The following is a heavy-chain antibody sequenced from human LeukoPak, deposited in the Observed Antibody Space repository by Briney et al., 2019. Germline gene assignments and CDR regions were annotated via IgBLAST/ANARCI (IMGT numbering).Heavy chain of an antibody. CDR2: IIPIFGTA. V-gene: IGHV1-69*13. D-gene: IGHD1-1*01. CDR1: GYTFTSYA. CDR3: ARTEETGTTGPFDY. Sequence: ASVKVSCKASGYTFTSYAMHWVRQAPGQGLEWMGGIIPIFGTANYAQKFQGRVTITADESTSTAYMELSSLRSEDTAVYYCARTEETGTTGPFDYWGQGTLVTVSS. J-gene: IGHJ4*02.